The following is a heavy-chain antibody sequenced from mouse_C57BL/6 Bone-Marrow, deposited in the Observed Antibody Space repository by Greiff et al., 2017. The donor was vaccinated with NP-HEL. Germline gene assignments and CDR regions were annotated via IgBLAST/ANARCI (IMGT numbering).Heavy chain of an antibody. CDR3: ATSTYYYGSEAWFAY. V-gene: IGHV1-64*01. Sequence: VQLQQPGAELVKPGASMKLSCKASGYTFTSYWMHWVKQRPGQGLEWIGMIHPNSGSTNYNEKFKSKATLTVDKSSSTAYMQLSSLTSEDSAVYYCATSTYYYGSEAWFAYWAKGLWSLSLQ. CDR1: GYTFTSYW. CDR2: IHPNSGST. D-gene: IGHD1-1*01. J-gene: IGHJ3*01.